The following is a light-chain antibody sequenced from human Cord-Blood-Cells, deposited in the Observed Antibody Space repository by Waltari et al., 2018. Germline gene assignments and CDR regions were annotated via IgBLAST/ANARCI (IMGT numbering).Light chain of an antibody. J-gene: IGLJ2*01. CDR1: SSDVGGYNS. V-gene: IGLV2-8*01. CDR2: EVS. Sequence: QSALTQPPSASGSPGQSVTISCTGTSSDVGGYNSVSWYQQHPGKAPTLMIYEVSKRPSGVPDRFSGSKSGNTASLTVSGLQAEDEADYYCSSYAGSNNVVFGGGTKLTVL. CDR3: SSYAGSNNVV.